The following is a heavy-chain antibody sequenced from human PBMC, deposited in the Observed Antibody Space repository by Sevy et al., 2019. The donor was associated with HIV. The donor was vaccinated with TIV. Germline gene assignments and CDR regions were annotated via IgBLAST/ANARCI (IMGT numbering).Heavy chain of an antibody. CDR1: GFIFNSYA. Sequence: GGSLRLSCAASGFIFNSYAMSWVRQAPGKGLEWVSSISGSGGSTYYADSVKGRFTISRDNFRKMVDLHVNTLRAEDTAVYYCAKGYGSGSPPDYWGQGTLVTVSS. J-gene: IGHJ4*02. V-gene: IGHV3-23*01. CDR2: ISGSGGST. CDR3: AKGYGSGSPPDY. D-gene: IGHD3-10*01.